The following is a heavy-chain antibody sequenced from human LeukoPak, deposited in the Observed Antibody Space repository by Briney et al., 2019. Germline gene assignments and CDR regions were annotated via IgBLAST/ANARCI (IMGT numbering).Heavy chain of an antibody. CDR1: GGSFSGYY. Sequence: TPSETLSLTCAVYGGSFSGYYWSWIRQPPGKGLEWIGEINHSGSTNYNPSLKSRVTISVDTSKNQFSLKLSSVTAADTAVYYCARHPYSNYEASWFDPWGQGTLVTVSS. CDR2: INHSGST. V-gene: IGHV4-34*01. D-gene: IGHD4-11*01. J-gene: IGHJ5*02. CDR3: ARHPYSNYEASWFDP.